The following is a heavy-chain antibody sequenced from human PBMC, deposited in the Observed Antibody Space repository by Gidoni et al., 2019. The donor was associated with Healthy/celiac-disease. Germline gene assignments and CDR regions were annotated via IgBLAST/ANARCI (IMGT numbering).Heavy chain of an antibody. D-gene: IGHD1-26*01. CDR2: IGGMSTTM. CDR1: GFTFSSYG. CDR3: ARDAWGAPRFDY. V-gene: IGHV3-48*02. J-gene: IGHJ4*02. Sequence: EVQLVESGGGSVPPGGSLRLSCATSGFTFSSYGMTWVRQAPGTGLEWLSYIGGMSTTMYYANSVKGRFTISRDNAKNSVYLHMDNLRDEDTAVYYCARDAWGAPRFDYWGQGTLLTVSS.